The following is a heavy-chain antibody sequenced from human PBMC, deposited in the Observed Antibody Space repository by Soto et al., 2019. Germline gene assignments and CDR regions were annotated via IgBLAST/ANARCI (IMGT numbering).Heavy chain of an antibody. Sequence: ASVKVSCKASGYTFTSYAMHWVRQAPGQRLEWMGWINAGNGNTKYSQKFQGRVTITRDTSASTAYMELSSLRSEDTAVYYCARTYCSSTSCPFYYYYMEVWGKGTTVTVSS. J-gene: IGHJ6*03. D-gene: IGHD2-2*01. V-gene: IGHV1-3*01. CDR1: GYTFTSYA. CDR2: INAGNGNT. CDR3: ARTYCSSTSCPFYYYYMEV.